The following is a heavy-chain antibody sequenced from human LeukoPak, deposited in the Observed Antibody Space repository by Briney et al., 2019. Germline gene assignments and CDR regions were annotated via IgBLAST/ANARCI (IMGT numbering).Heavy chain of an antibody. CDR3: ARDSAGYCSSTSCAFDI. CDR1: GFTFSSYA. V-gene: IGHV3-23*01. D-gene: IGHD2-2*01. J-gene: IGHJ3*02. CDR2: ISGSGGST. Sequence: GGSLRLSCAASGFTFSSYAMSWVRQAPGKGLEWVSAISGSGGSTYYADSVKGRFTISRDNSKNTLYLQMNSLRAEDTAVYYCARDSAGYCSSTSCAFDIWGQGTMVTVSS.